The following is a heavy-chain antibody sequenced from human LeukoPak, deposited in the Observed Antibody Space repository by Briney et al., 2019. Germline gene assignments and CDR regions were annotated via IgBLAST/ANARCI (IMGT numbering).Heavy chain of an antibody. D-gene: IGHD4-17*01. V-gene: IGHV4-34*01. CDR1: GGSFSGYY. Sequence: SETLSLTCAVYGGSFSGYYWSWIRQPPGKGLEWIGEINHSGSTNYNPSLKSRVTISVDTSKNQFSLKLCSVTAADTAVYYCARGGGDYGDFDYWGQGTLVTVSS. CDR2: INHSGST. J-gene: IGHJ4*02. CDR3: ARGGGDYGDFDY.